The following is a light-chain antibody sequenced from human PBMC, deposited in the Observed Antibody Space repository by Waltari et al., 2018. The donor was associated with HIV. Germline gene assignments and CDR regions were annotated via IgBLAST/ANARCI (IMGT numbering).Light chain of an antibody. CDR1: SSNLGAGYN. V-gene: IGLV1-40*01. Sequence: QSVLTQPPAVSGAPGQRVTISCTGNSSNLGAGYNVHWYQLLPGTAPKLLIYGDKSRPSVVPDRFSGSKSDTSASLAVSGRQAEDEADYYCQSYDRSLSAWGFVGGTKLADL. CDR3: QSYDRSLSAWG. CDR2: GDK. J-gene: IGLJ2*01.